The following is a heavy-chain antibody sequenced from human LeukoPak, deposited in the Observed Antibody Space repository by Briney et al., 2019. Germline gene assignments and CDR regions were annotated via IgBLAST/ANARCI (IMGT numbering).Heavy chain of an antibody. Sequence: TSETLSLTCTVSGGSISSYYWNWIRQAPGKGLEWIGHTYYSGSTNYNPSLMGRVTISVDTSKNQFSLKLSSVTAADTAVYYCARQISSASVAFDYWGQGTLVTVSS. J-gene: IGHJ4*02. CDR3: ARQISSASVAFDY. CDR1: GGSISSYY. V-gene: IGHV4-59*01. D-gene: IGHD6-6*01. CDR2: TYYSGST.